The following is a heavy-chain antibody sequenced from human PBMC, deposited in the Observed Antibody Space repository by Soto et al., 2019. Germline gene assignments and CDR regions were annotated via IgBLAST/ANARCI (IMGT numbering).Heavy chain of an antibody. D-gene: IGHD6-13*01. CDR1: GFTFSGYA. Sequence: GGSMRLSCAASGFTFSGYAMHWVRQAPCKGLEWVAVISHDGSNKYYADSVKGRFTISRDNSTNRLYLQMNSLRAEDTAVYYCARDAFPGAIPPFEEELKIAAAGTPWFDPWGQGTLVTVSS. V-gene: IGHV3-30-3*01. CDR3: ARDAFPGAIPPFEEELKIAAAGTPWFDP. J-gene: IGHJ5*02. CDR2: ISHDGSNK.